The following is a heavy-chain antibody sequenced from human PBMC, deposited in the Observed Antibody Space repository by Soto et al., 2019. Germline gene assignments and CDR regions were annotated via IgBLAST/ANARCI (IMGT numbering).Heavy chain of an antibody. CDR3: TKANRYCSGANCFTFDY. Sequence: EVQLLESGGGLLQPGGSLRLSCTASGFTFSNYAMSWVRRAPGKGLEWVSTFSSGGGGTYYADSVKGRFTISRDNSKNTLSLQMNSLRAEDTAVYYCTKANRYCSGANCFTFDYWGLGTLVTVSS. V-gene: IGHV3-23*01. D-gene: IGHD2-15*01. CDR1: GFTFSNYA. CDR2: FSSGGGGT. J-gene: IGHJ4*02.